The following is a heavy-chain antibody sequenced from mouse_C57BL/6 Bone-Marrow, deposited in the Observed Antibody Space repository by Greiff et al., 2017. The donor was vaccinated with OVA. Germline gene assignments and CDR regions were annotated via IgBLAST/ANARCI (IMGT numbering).Heavy chain of an antibody. CDR1: GFSLTSYG. D-gene: IGHD1-1*01. Sequence: QVQLKESGPGLVQPSQSLSITCTVSGFSLTSYGVHWVRQSPGKGLEWLGVIWRGGSTDYNAAFMSRLSITKDNSKSQVFFKMNSLQADDTAIYYCAKKGANYYGSSYGAMDYWGQGTSVTVSS. V-gene: IGHV2-5*01. CDR2: IWRGGST. J-gene: IGHJ4*01. CDR3: AKKGANYYGSSYGAMDY.